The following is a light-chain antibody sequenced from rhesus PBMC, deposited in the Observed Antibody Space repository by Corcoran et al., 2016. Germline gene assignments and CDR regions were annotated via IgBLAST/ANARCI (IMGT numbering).Light chain of an antibody. CDR3: QHGYATPYS. V-gene: IGKV1-25*01. Sequence: DIQMTQSPSSLSASVGDRVTITCQASQGISNILAWYQQKPGKVPKLLIYKASTLQSGVPSRFRGSGSGTDFTLTISSLQPEDFATYYCQHGYATPYSFGLGTKVEI. CDR1: QGISNI. J-gene: IGKJ2*01. CDR2: KAS.